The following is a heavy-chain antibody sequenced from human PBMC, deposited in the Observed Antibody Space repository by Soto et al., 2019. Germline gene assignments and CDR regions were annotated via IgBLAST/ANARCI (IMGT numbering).Heavy chain of an antibody. CDR1: GDSISSYY. V-gene: IGHV4-59*01. Sequence: QVQLQESGPGLVKPSETLSLTCAVSGDSISSYYCMWIRQPPGKGLEYIGYLYYGRSANYNPSLKSRVTLSVDTSKNQFSLTLSSMTAADTAVYYCALRSMAVVPEYWGQGTLVTVSS. D-gene: IGHD3-22*01. CDR2: LYYGRSA. CDR3: ALRSMAVVPEY. J-gene: IGHJ4*02.